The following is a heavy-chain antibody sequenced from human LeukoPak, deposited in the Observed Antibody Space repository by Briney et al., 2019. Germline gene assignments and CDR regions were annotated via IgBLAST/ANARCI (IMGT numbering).Heavy chain of an antibody. D-gene: IGHD3-22*01. V-gene: IGHV1-2*02. CDR3: ARSSTYYYDSSGYLPLVY. J-gene: IGHJ4*02. Sequence: GASVKVSCKASGYTFTGYYMHWVRQAPGQGLEWMGWINPNSGGTNYAQEFQGRVTMTRDTSISTAYMELSRLRSDDTAVYYCARSSTYYYDSSGYLPLVYWGQGTLVTVSS. CDR2: INPNSGGT. CDR1: GYTFTGYY.